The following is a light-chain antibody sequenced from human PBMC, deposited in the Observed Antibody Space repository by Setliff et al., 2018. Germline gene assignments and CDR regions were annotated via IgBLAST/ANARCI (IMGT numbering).Light chain of an antibody. Sequence: QSALAQPASVSGSPGQSITISCTGASSDIGDSNYVSWYQQHPGKAPKLIIYDVSDRPSGVSHRFSGSKSGNTASLTISGLLAEDEADYYRSSYTTSSTCVFGTGTKVTV. CDR2: DVS. CDR3: SSYTTSSTCV. J-gene: IGLJ1*01. CDR1: SSDIGDSNY. V-gene: IGLV2-14*01.